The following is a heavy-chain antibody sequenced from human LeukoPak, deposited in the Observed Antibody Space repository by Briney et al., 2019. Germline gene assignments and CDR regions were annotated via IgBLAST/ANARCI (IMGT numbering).Heavy chain of an antibody. CDR3: ARYGSGSYCLDY. CDR2: VSSSGRT. Sequence: SETLSLTCTVSGDSISSGSFYWSWIRQAAGKGLEWIGRVSSSGRTTYNPSLKSRLTISITTSKNQFSLKLSSVTAADTAVYYCARYGSGSYCLDYWGQGTLVTVSS. CDR1: GDSISSGSFY. V-gene: IGHV4-61*02. J-gene: IGHJ4*02. D-gene: IGHD3-10*01.